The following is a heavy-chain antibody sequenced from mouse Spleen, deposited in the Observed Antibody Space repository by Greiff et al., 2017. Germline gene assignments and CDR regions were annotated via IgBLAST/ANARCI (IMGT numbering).Heavy chain of an antibody. Sequence: LQESGPGMVKPSQSLSLTCTVTGYSITSGYDWHWIRHFPGNKLEWMGYISYSGSTNYNPSLKCRISITHDTSKNHFFLKLNSVTTEDTATYYCARDGYHAMDYWGQGTSVTVSS. CDR2: ISYSGST. CDR3: ARDGYHAMDY. V-gene: IGHV3-1*01. J-gene: IGHJ4*01. CDR1: GYSITSGYD.